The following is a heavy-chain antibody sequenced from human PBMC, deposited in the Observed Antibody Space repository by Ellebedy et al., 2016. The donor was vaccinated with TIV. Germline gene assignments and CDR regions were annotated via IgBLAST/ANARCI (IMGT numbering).Heavy chain of an antibody. CDR3: ARDENYGAEVIDY. CDR1: GFTFSNYW. D-gene: IGHD4-17*01. Sequence: GESLKISCAASGFTFSNYWMNWVRQAPGKGLEWVANIKQDGSAKYYVDSVKGRFTISRDNAKNSLYLQMNSLRAEDTAVYYCARDENYGAEVIDYWGQGTLVTVSS. J-gene: IGHJ4*02. V-gene: IGHV3-7*01. CDR2: IKQDGSAK.